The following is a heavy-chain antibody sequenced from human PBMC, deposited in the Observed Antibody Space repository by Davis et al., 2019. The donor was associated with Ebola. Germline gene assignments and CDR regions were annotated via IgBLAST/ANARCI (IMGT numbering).Heavy chain of an antibody. CDR3: AKDTSNIWFDI. CDR1: CFVFRNYV. J-gene: IGHJ3*02. V-gene: IGHV3-23*01. Sequence: GESLKISCAASCFVFRNYVMSWVRQAPGKGLEWVSTLGTSADTYYADSVKGRFTISRDNSKNTLYLQMNGLRVEDTAIYYCAKDTSNIWFDIWGQGTNVTVSS. D-gene: IGHD1-26*01. CDR2: LGTSADT.